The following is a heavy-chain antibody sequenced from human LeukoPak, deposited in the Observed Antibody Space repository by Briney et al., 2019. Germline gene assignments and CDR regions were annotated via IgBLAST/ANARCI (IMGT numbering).Heavy chain of an antibody. CDR3: AQGDSSSWYG. V-gene: IGHV3-23*01. D-gene: IGHD6-13*01. CDR1: GFTFSSYA. Sequence: PGGSLRLSCAASGFTFSSYAMNWVRQAPGKGLEWVSTISGSGVSTYYADSVKGRFTISRDNSKNTLYLQMNSLRAEDTAVYYCAQGDSSSWYGWGQGTLVTVSS. J-gene: IGHJ4*02. CDR2: ISGSGVST.